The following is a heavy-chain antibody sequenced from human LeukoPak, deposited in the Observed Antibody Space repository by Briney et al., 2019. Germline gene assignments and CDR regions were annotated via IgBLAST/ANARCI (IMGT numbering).Heavy chain of an antibody. D-gene: IGHD6-13*01. Sequence: ASVKVPCKASGYTFTSYYMHWVRQAPGQGLEWMGIINPSGGSTSYAQKFQGRVTMTRDMSTSTVYMELSSLRSEDTAVYYCARDLTAAAGQSLPGYYYYYYYMDVWGKGTTVTVSS. J-gene: IGHJ6*03. CDR2: INPSGGST. CDR1: GYTFTSYY. CDR3: ARDLTAAAGQSLPGYYYYYYYMDV. V-gene: IGHV1-46*01.